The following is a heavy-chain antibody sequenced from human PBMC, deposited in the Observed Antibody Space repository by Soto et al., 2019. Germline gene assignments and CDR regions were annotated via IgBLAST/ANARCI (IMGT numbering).Heavy chain of an antibody. CDR2: ISYDGSNK. Sequence: QVQLVESGGGVVQPGRSLRLSCAASGFTFSSYGMHWVRQAPGKGLEWVAVISYDGSNKYYADSVKGRFTISRDNSKNTLYLQMNSLRAEDXAVYYXAKDGDEDYGDPGYFQHWGQGTLVTVSS. J-gene: IGHJ1*01. CDR3: AKDGDEDYGDPGYFQH. CDR1: GFTFSSYG. D-gene: IGHD4-17*01. V-gene: IGHV3-30*18.